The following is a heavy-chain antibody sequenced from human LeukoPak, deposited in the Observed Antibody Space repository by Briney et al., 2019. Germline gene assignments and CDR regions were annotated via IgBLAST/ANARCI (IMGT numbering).Heavy chain of an antibody. J-gene: IGHJ6*03. CDR3: ARFAAGGSYYYYMDV. D-gene: IGHD6-25*01. CDR2: IGTSSTTI. V-gene: IGHV3-48*01. CDR1: GFIFSSYT. Sequence: GGSLRLSCAASGFIFSSYTMNWVRQPPGKGLEWVSNIGTSSTTIYYADSVKGRFTISRDNAKNSLYLQMNSLRADDTAVYYCARFAAGGSYYYYMDVWGKGTTVTVSS.